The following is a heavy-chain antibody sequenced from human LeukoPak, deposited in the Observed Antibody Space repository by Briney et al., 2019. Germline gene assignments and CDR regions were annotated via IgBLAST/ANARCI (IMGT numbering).Heavy chain of an antibody. V-gene: IGHV3-30-3*01. J-gene: IGHJ3*02. CDR1: GFTFSSYA. D-gene: IGHD5-12*01. CDR2: ISYDGSNK. Sequence: PGGSLRLSCAASGFTFSSYAMHWVRQAPGKGLEWVAVISYDGSNKYYADSVKGRFTISRDNSKNTLYLQMNSLRAEDTAVYYCARVYSGYDGEDAFDIWGQGTMVTVSS. CDR3: ARVYSGYDGEDAFDI.